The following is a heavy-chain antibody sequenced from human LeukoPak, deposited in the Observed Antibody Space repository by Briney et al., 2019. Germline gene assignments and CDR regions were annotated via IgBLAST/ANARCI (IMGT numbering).Heavy chain of an antibody. J-gene: IGHJ6*02. D-gene: IGHD3-3*01. Sequence: SETLSLTCTVSGGSVSSYYWSWIRQPPGKGLEWIGYIYYSGNTNYNPSLKSQVTISVDTSKNQFSLKLRSVTAADTAVYYCARASYDFWSGYPKRGGMDVWGQGTTVTVSS. CDR1: GGSVSSYY. CDR2: IYYSGNT. V-gene: IGHV4-59*02. CDR3: ARASYDFWSGYPKRGGMDV.